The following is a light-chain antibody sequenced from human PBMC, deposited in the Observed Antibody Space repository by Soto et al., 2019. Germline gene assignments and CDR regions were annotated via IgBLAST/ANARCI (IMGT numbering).Light chain of an antibody. CDR3: QVWDSSSALLV. J-gene: IGLJ3*02. CDR1: NIGSKS. Sequence: SYELTQPPAVSVAPGKTARITCGGNNIGSKSVHWYQQKPGQPPVLVIYYDSDRPSGIPERFSGSITGNTATLTISRVEAGDEADYYCQVWDSSSALLVFGGGTKLTVL. V-gene: IGLV3-21*04. CDR2: YDS.